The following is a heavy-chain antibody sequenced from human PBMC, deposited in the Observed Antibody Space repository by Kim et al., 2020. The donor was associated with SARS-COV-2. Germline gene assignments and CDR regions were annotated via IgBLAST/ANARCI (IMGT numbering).Heavy chain of an antibody. D-gene: IGHD3-3*01. V-gene: IGHV3-30*18. CDR3: AKDAPPVLRFLEWLFPDY. Sequence: GGSLRLSCAASGFTFSSYGMHWVRQAPGKGLEWVAVISYDGSNKYYADSVKGRFTISRDNSKNTLYLQMNSLRAEDTAVYYCAKDAPPVLRFLEWLFPDYWGQGTLVTVSS. J-gene: IGHJ4*02. CDR1: GFTFSSYG. CDR2: ISYDGSNK.